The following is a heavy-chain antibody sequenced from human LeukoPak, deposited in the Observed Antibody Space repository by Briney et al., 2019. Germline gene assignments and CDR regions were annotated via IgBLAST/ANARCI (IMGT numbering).Heavy chain of an antibody. J-gene: IGHJ4*02. V-gene: IGHV3-23*01. CDR3: AKGFRSDGTCYSSVDY. CDR1: GLTFSRLA. D-gene: IGHD2-15*01. Sequence: GGSLRLSFAGSGLTFSRLAMSWVRQAPGKGLEWVSTICGSSDNTYNADSVKGRFTISRDNSKNTLYLQMNSLRDEDTAIYYCAKGFRSDGTCYSSVDYWGQGTLVTVSS. CDR2: ICGSSDNT.